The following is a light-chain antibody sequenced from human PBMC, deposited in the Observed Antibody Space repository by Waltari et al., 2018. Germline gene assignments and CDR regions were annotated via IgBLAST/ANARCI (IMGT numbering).Light chain of an antibody. CDR2: EAS. J-gene: IGLJ3*02. CDR1: SRDFVNHNL. CDR3: SSYADSDTWV. V-gene: IGLV2-23*01. Sequence: QSALTQPASVSGSPGQSITISCSGTSRDFVNHNLVSWYQRHPGKPPKLIIYEASKRPSDISNHFSASKSGNTASLTISGLQAEDEADYFCSSYADSDTWVFGGGTRLTVL.